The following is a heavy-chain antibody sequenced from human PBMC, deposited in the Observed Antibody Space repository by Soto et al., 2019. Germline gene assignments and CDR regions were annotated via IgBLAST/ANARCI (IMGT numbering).Heavy chain of an antibody. CDR3: VGDGVWSRHFYGFLDY. D-gene: IGHD3-10*01. V-gene: IGHV3-33*01. Sequence: QVKLVESGGGVVQPGRSLRLSCAATGFTFSGYGMHWVRQAPGKGLEWVAVVRHDGSNTNYADFVKGRFTISRDNSKNTLDLQMNSLRAENTAVYYCVGDGVWSRHFYGFLDYWGQGTLVTVSS. J-gene: IGHJ4*02. CDR1: GFTFSGYG. CDR2: VRHDGSNT.